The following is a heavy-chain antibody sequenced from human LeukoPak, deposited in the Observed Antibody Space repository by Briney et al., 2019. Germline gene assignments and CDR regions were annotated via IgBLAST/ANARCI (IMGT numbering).Heavy chain of an antibody. CDR3: AEAHLPRHEPGNFYFDY. CDR1: GFTFSTYG. CDR2: VSFDSNNI. Sequence: PGGSLRLSCAASGFTFSTYGMHWVRQAPGKGLEWVAVVSFDSNNIYYADSVKGRFTISRDNSKNTLYLQMNSLRGEDTAVYYCAEAHLPRHEPGNFYFDYWGQGTLVTVSS. D-gene: IGHD7-27*01. J-gene: IGHJ4*02. V-gene: IGHV3-30*18.